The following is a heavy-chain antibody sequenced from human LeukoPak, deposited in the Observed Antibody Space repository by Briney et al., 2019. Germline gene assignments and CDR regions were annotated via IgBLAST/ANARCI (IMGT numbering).Heavy chain of an antibody. V-gene: IGHV1-69*13. J-gene: IGHJ3*02. CDR1: GGTFSSYA. Sequence: ASVKVSCKASGGTFSSYAISWVRQAPGQGLEWMGGIIPIFGTANYAQKFQGRVTITADESTSTAYMELSSLRAEDTAVYYCAKEARGGGGEVAANDAFDIWGQGTMVTVSS. CDR3: AKEARGGGGEVAANDAFDI. CDR2: IIPIFGTA. D-gene: IGHD1-26*01.